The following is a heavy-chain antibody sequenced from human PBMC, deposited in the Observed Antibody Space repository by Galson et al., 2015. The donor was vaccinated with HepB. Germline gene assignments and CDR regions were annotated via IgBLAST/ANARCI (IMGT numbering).Heavy chain of an antibody. D-gene: IGHD6-13*01. Sequence: SLRLSCAASGSSFNTYAMSWVRQAPGKGLEWVSGISASGRVTYYAESLKGRVTISRNKSRNTLYLQMNSLTVEDTAVYYCAKASGPAAGYLGDWGQGTLVTVSS. J-gene: IGHJ4*02. CDR1: GSSFNTYA. CDR3: AKASGPAAGYLGD. V-gene: IGHV3-23*01. CDR2: ISASGRVT.